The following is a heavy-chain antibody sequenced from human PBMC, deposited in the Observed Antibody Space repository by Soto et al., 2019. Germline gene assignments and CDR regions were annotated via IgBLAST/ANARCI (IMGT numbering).Heavy chain of an antibody. J-gene: IGHJ6*02. V-gene: IGHV1-69*06. CDR1: GGTFSSYA. D-gene: IGHD3-3*01. Sequence: SVKVSCKASGGTFSSYAISWVRQAPGQGLEWMGGIIPIFGTANYAQKFQGRVTITADKSTSTAYMELSSLRSEDTAVYYCARSREDDYDFWSGYPRNGGMEVWG. CDR3: ARSREDDYDFWSGYPRNGGMEV. CDR2: IIPIFGTA.